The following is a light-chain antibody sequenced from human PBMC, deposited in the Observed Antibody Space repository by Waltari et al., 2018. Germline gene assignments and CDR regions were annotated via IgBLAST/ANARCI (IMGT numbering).Light chain of an antibody. V-gene: IGLV3-1*01. J-gene: IGLJ2*01. CDR3: QAWDSTTVA. Sequence: SHELPQPPSVSVSPGQTARIGCHGHNSGSRCVSWYQQKPGQSPILVIYLDYNRPSGIPERFSGTNSGNTATLTISGTQAMDEADYYCQAWDSTTVAFGGGTRLTVL. CDR1: NSGSRC. CDR2: LDY.